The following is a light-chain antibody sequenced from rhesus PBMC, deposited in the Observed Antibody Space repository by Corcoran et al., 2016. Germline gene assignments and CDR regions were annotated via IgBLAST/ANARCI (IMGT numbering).Light chain of an antibody. Sequence: DIQMTQSPSSLSASVGDTVTITCRASQSISSWLAWYQQKPGKAPKVRIYKASILQSGAPSRFSGSGSWTDFTLTISSLQPEDFATYYCLQYSSSPLTFGGGTKVEIK. CDR1: QSISSW. V-gene: IGKV1-22*01. J-gene: IGKJ4*01. CDR2: KAS. CDR3: LQYSSSPLT.